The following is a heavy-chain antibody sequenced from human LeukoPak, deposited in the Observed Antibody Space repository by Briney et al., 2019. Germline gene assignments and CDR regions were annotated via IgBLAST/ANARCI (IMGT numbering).Heavy chain of an antibody. D-gene: IGHD4-17*01. J-gene: IGHJ4*02. Sequence: XMGWISAYNGNTNYTQKLQGRVTMTTDTSTSTAYMELRSLRSDDTAVYYCARGGLRSRIDYWGQGTLVTVSS. V-gene: IGHV1-18*01. CDR3: ARGGLRSRIDY. CDR2: ISAYNGNT.